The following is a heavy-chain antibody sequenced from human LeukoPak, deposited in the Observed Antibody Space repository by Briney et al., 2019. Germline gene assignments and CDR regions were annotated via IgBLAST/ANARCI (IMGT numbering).Heavy chain of an antibody. CDR3: AKGRHPGSVSYMRSHDY. V-gene: IGHV1-69*05. D-gene: IGHD3-10*01. CDR1: GGTFSSYA. Sequence: ASVKVSCKASGGTFSSYAISWVRQAPGQGLEWMGGIIPIFGTANYAQKFQGRVTITTDESTSTAYMELSSLRPEDTAVYYCAKGRHPGSVSYMRSHDYWGQGTLVTVSS. J-gene: IGHJ4*02. CDR2: IIPIFGTA.